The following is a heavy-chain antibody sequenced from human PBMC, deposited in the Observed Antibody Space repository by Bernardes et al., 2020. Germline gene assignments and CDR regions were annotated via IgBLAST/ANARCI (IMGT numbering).Heavy chain of an antibody. CDR2: MNPNSGNT. Sequence: ASLKVSCKASGYTFTSYDINWVRQATGQGLEWMGWMNPNSGNTGYAQKFQGRVTMTRNTSISTAYMELSSLRSEDTAVYYCARVGPGLDGSGSYDDYWGQGTLVTVSS. J-gene: IGHJ4*02. V-gene: IGHV1-8*01. D-gene: IGHD3-10*01. CDR3: ARVGPGLDGSGSYDDY. CDR1: GYTFTSYD.